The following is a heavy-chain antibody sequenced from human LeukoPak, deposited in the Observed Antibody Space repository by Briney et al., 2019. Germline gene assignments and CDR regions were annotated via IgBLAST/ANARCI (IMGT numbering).Heavy chain of an antibody. CDR1: GYTFTSYD. J-gene: IGHJ3*02. CDR3: ARARTMVRDAFDI. D-gene: IGHD3-10*01. V-gene: IGHV1-8*01. Sequence: GASVTVSCKASGYTFTSYDINWVRQATGQGLEWMGWMNPNSGNTGYAQKFQGRVTMTRNTSISTAYMELSSLRSEDTAVYYCARARTMVRDAFDIWGQGTMVTVSS. CDR2: MNPNSGNT.